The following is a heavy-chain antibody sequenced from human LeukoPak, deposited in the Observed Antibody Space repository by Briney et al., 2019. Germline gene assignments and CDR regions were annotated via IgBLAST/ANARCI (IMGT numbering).Heavy chain of an antibody. CDR3: ARVGSSGWYNYFDY. V-gene: IGHV4-59*01. Sequence: SETLSLTCTVSGGSISSYYWSWIRQPPGKGREWIGYIYYSGSTNYNPSLKSRVTISVDTSKNQFSLKLSSVTAADTAVYYCARVGSSGWYNYFDYWGQGTLVIVSS. CDR1: GGSISSYY. CDR2: IYYSGST. J-gene: IGHJ4*02. D-gene: IGHD6-19*01.